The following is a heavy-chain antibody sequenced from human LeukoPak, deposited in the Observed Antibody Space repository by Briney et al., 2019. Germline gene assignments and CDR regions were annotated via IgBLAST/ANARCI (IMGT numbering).Heavy chain of an antibody. V-gene: IGHV1-18*01. J-gene: IGHJ3*01. D-gene: IGHD2-15*01. CDR3: ARAGYCGDGGCRGGSAFDV. CDR2: ISGYTGDT. Sequence: GASVKVSCKNSGYTLSNYDIYWVRQAPGQRLECMGWISGYTGDTKYAQILQGRSTVTTDTSTSTAYMELRSLTYDDTAVYYCARAGYCGDGGCRGGSAFDVWGQGTMLTVSS. CDR1: GYTLSNYD.